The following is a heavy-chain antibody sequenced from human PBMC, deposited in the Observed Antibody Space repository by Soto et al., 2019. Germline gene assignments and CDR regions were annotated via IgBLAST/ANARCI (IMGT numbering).Heavy chain of an antibody. V-gene: IGHV4-34*01. Sequence: TSETLSLTCAVYGGSFTGYYWTWIRQPPGKGLEWIGEINHRGTTNYNPSLKSRVTISPDTSKNHFSLKLSSVTAADTAVYYCARMGDLNSWGQGTLVTVCS. CDR3: ARMGDLNS. CDR2: INHRGTT. D-gene: IGHD2-21*02. CDR1: GGSFTGYY. J-gene: IGHJ1*01.